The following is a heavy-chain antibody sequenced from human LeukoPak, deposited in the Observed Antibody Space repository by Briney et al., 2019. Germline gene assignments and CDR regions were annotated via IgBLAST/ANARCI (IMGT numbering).Heavy chain of an antibody. J-gene: IGHJ5*01. V-gene: IGHV1-69*04. CDR2: VIPTLGIA. Sequence: GASVKVSCKASGGTFSNDAISWVRQALGQGLEWMGRVIPTLGIALYAQRFKGKVTITADKSTSTAYMELSSLTFEDTAVYFCARDLVCTVNCKDSWGQGTLVTVSS. CDR3: ARDLVCTVNCKDS. CDR1: GGTFSNDA. D-gene: IGHD3/OR15-3a*01.